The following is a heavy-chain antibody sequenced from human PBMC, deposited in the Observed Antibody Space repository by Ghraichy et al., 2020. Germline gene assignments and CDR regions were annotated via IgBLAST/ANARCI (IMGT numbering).Heavy chain of an antibody. CDR1: GFTFSSYA. CDR2: ISYDGSNK. D-gene: IGHD5-18*01. Sequence: GESLRLSCAASGFTFSSYAMHWVRQAPGKGLEWVAVISYDGSNKYYADSVKARFTISRDNSKNTLYLQMNSLRAEDTAVYYCARDNSPIIQLWLFDYWGQGTLVTVSS. CDR3: ARDNSPIIQLWLFDY. V-gene: IGHV3-30-3*01. J-gene: IGHJ4*02.